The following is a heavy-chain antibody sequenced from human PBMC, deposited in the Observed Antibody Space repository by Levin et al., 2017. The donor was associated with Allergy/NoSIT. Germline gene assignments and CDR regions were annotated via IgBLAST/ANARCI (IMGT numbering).Heavy chain of an antibody. J-gene: IGHJ4*02. Sequence: GGSLRLSCTASGFTFGDYAMSWVRQAPGKGLEWVGFIRSKAYGGTTEYAASVKGRFTISRDDSKSIAYLQMNSLKTEDTAVYYCTRGVVGYSSGWYPVGSDYWGQGTLVTVSS. V-gene: IGHV3-49*04. D-gene: IGHD6-19*01. CDR3: TRGVVGYSSGWYPVGSDY. CDR2: IRSKAYGGTT. CDR1: GFTFGDYA.